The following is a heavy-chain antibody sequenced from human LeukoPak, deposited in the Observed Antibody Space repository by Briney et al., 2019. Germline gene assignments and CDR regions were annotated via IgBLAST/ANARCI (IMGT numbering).Heavy chain of an antibody. J-gene: IGHJ6*02. CDR1: GYTFTGYY. Sequence: ASVKVSCKASGYTFTGYYIHWVRQAPGQGLEWMGWINPNSGGTNYAQKFQGRVTMTRDTSISTAYMELSRLRSDDTAVYYCVGGVVVVPAATDYYYGMDVWGQGTTVTVSS. D-gene: IGHD2-2*01. CDR2: INPNSGGT. V-gene: IGHV1-2*02. CDR3: VGGVVVVPAATDYYYGMDV.